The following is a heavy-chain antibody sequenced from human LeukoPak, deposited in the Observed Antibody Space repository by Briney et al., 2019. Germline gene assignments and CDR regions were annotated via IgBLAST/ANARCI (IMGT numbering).Heavy chain of an antibody. CDR2: ISGSSYTT. J-gene: IGHJ4*02. CDR3: AKSRITMVRGVIPPDFDY. V-gene: IGHV3-23*01. CDR1: GFTFSSSA. Sequence: GGSLRLSCAASGFTFSSSAMTWVRQAPGEGLEWVSTISGSSYTTFYADSVQGRFTISRDNSRNPLYLQMNSLRAEDTAVYYCAKSRITMVRGVIPPDFDYWGQGTLVTVSS. D-gene: IGHD3-10*01.